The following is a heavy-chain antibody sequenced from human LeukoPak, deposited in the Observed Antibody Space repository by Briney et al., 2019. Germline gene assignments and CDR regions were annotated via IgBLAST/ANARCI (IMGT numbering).Heavy chain of an antibody. CDR3: ARAGQAGESYYA. V-gene: IGHV3-30*04. J-gene: IGHJ4*02. D-gene: IGHD1-26*01. CDR2: ISYDGSNK. Sequence: GRSLRLSCAASGFTFSSYAMHWVRQAPGKGLEWVAVISYDGSNKYYADSVKGRFTISRDNSKNTLYLQMNSLRAEDTAVYYCARAGQAGESYYAWGQGTLVTVSS. CDR1: GFTFSSYA.